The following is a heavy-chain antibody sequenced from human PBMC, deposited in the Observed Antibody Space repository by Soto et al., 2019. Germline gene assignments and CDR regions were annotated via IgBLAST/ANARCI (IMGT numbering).Heavy chain of an antibody. J-gene: IGHJ4*02. V-gene: IGHV4-39*07. D-gene: IGHD6-19*01. Sequence: SETLSLTSTVSGGSISSSDYYWGWIRQPPGKGLEWIGNIYYSGSASYNPSLKSRVSISVHTSNSQFSLELSSVTAADTAVYYCARGLITGSHYSGGWYYFDSWGQGTQVTVS. CDR3: ARGLITGSHYSGGWYYFDS. CDR2: IYYSGSA. CDR1: GGSISSSDYY.